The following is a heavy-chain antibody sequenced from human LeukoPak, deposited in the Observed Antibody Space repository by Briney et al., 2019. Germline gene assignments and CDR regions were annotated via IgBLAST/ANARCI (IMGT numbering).Heavy chain of an antibody. D-gene: IGHD2-15*01. CDR3: ARALGYCSGGSCYKGGYYYYGMDV. J-gene: IGHJ6*04. V-gene: IGHV4-31*03. Sequence: SETLSLTRTVSGGSISSGGYYWSWIRQHPGKGLEWIGYIYYSGSTYYNPSLKSRVTISVDTSKNQFSLKLSSVTAADTAVYYCARALGYCSGGSCYKGGYYYYGMDVWGKGTTVTVSS. CDR2: IYYSGST. CDR1: GGSISSGGYY.